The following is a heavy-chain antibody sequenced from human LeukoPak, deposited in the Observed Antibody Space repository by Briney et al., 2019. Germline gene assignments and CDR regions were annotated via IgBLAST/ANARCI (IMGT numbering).Heavy chain of an antibody. CDR3: AKDRSSSCYGDYFDY. D-gene: IGHD6-13*01. Sequence: PGGSLRLSCAASGFTFSSYGMHWVRQAPGKGLEWVAFIRYDGSNKYYADSVKGRFTISRDNSKNTLYLQMNSLRAEDTAVYYCAKDRSSSCYGDYFDYWGQGTLVSVSS. CDR2: IRYDGSNK. CDR1: GFTFSSYG. V-gene: IGHV3-30*02. J-gene: IGHJ4*02.